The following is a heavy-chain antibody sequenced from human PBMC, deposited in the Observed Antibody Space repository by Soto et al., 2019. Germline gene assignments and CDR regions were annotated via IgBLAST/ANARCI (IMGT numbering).Heavy chain of an antibody. Sequence: SETLSLTCTVSGGSVNRYYWSWIRQPPGKGLEWIGYIFYSGSTKSNPSLKSRVTMSVDMSKNQFSLRLTSVTAADTAVYYCARVFPSYCGGDCSYFDSWGQGTLVTVSS. CDR2: IFYSGST. V-gene: IGHV4-59*02. J-gene: IGHJ4*02. D-gene: IGHD2-21*02. CDR1: GGSVNRYY. CDR3: ARVFPSYCGGDCSYFDS.